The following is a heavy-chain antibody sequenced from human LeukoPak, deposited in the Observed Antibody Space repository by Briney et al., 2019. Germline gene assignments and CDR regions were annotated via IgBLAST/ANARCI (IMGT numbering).Heavy chain of an antibody. Sequence: SETLSLTCTVYGGSISSYYWSWIRQPPGKGLEWIGYIYYSGSTNYNPSLKSRVTISVDTSKNQFSLKLSSVTAADTAVYYCASTLRFLEWFEFDPWGQGTLVTVSS. CDR2: IYYSGST. V-gene: IGHV4-59*01. CDR1: GGSISSYY. CDR3: ASTLRFLEWFEFDP. J-gene: IGHJ5*02. D-gene: IGHD3-3*01.